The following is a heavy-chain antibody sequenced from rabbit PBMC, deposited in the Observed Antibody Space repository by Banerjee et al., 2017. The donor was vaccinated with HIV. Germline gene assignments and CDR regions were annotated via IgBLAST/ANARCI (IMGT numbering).Heavy chain of an antibody. J-gene: IGHJ4*01. Sequence: QSLEESGGDLVKPGASLTLTCTASGFSFSNNYYICWVRQAPGKGLEWIACIYAGSSGSAYYASWAKGRFTISKTSSTTVTLQMTSLTAADTATYFCARWNYGAYGGYGYGDLWGQGTLVTVS. CDR1: GFSFSNNYY. CDR3: ARWNYGAYGGYGYGDL. V-gene: IGHV1S40*01. D-gene: IGHD6-1*01. CDR2: IYAGSSGSA.